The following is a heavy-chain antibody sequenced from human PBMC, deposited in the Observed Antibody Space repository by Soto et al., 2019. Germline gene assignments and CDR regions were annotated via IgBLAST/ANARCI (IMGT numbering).Heavy chain of an antibody. J-gene: IGHJ5*02. Sequence: ASVKVSFKASGYTFTNYDINWLRQAPGQGPEWMGWISAYNGDTNYAQKLQGRVTMTTDTSTSTAYMELKSLRSDDTAVYYCARSGLPDPVVVVGHTPFDPWGQGTLVTVSS. CDR3: ARSGLPDPVVVVGHTPFDP. D-gene: IGHD2-15*01. V-gene: IGHV1-18*01. CDR1: GYTFTNYD. CDR2: ISAYNGDT.